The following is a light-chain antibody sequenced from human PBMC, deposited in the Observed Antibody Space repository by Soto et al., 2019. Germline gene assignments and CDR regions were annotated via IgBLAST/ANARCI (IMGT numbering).Light chain of an antibody. CDR2: GEY. V-gene: IGKV3-20*01. CDR3: KHSVYPQWT. J-gene: IGKJ1*01. Sequence: IVLAQSTLYLPVTPGEHANLSCSASQSFRGLLAWYQQKPGQAHRLLIYGEYNRATGIPDRFSGSGSGTDFTLTIRRMEPEDFAVYFCKHSVYPQWTFGTGTKVDIK. CDR1: QSFRGL.